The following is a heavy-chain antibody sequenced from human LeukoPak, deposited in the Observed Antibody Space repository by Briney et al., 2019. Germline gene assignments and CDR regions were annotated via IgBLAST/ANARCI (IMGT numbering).Heavy chain of an antibody. D-gene: IGHD3-10*01. J-gene: IGHJ5*02. CDR3: ARAHYYGSIVGGFWFDP. CDR1: SGSFSGYY. V-gene: IGHV4-39*07. CDR2: IYYSGST. Sequence: SETLSLTCAVYSGSFSGYYWGWIRQPPGKGLEWIGSIYYSGSTYYNPSLKSRVTISVDTSKNQFSLKLSSVTAADTAVYYCARAHYYGSIVGGFWFDPWGQGTLVTVSS.